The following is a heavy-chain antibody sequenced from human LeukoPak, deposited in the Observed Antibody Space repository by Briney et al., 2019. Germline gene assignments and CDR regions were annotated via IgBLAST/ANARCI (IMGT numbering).Heavy chain of an antibody. V-gene: IGHV3-23*01. D-gene: IGHD3-3*01. J-gene: IGHJ3*02. CDR3: ARGSLTLFGVVSKAAFDI. Sequence: PGGSLRLSCAASGFTFSSYAMSWVRQAPGKGLEWVSAISGSGGSTYYADSVKGRFTISRDNAKNSLFLQINSLSAEDTAFYYCARGSLTLFGVVSKAAFDIWGQGTMVTVSS. CDR1: GFTFSSYA. CDR2: ISGSGGST.